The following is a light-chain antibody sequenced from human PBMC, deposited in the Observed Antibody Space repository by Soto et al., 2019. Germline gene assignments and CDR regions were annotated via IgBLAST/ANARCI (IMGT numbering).Light chain of an antibody. CDR2: EGH. J-gene: IGLJ1*01. CDR1: RGFVGSFSL. V-gene: IGLV2-23*01. CDR3: CLYVGATTYA. Sequence: SVLTRPASGSWSPGQSITISCTGNRGFVGSFSLVSWYQQHPGKAPKVMISEGHRRPSGVPDRFSGSTSVNTASLTISGLQADDEAEYYCCLYVGATTYAFGTGTKVTVL.